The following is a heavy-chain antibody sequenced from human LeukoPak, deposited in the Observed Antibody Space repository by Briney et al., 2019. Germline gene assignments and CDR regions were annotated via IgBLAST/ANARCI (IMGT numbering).Heavy chain of an antibody. CDR2: INSDGATT. CDR1: GFSFSNCW. CDR3: ARGIVGPTGDY. Sequence: GGSLRLSCVVSGFSFSNCWMHWVRQAPGKGLVWVSRINSDGATTNYAASVKGRFTISRDNAKNTLYLQMNGLRAEDTAVYYCARGIVGPTGDYWGQGTLVTVSS. D-gene: IGHD1-26*01. V-gene: IGHV3-74*01. J-gene: IGHJ4*02.